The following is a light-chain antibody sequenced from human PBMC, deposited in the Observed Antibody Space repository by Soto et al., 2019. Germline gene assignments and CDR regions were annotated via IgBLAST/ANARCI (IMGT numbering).Light chain of an antibody. J-gene: IGKJ3*01. Sequence: DIQMTQSPSSLSASVGDRVTITCRASQSISSYLNWYQQKPGKAPKLLIYAASSLQSRVPSRFSSSASGTDFTLTISSLQPEDFATYYCQQSYSTPQTFGPGTKVDIK. CDR2: AAS. V-gene: IGKV1-39*01. CDR1: QSISSY. CDR3: QQSYSTPQT.